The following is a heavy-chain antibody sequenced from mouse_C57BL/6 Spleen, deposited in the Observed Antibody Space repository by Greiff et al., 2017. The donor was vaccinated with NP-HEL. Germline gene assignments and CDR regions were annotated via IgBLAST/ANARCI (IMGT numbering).Heavy chain of an antibody. J-gene: IGHJ2*01. Sequence: EVKVEESGGGLVKPGGSLKLSCAASGFTFSDYGMHWVRQSPEKGLEWVAYISSGSSTIYYADIVKGRITITRDNAKNTLFLQMTSRRSDDTAMYYCARLYYGNYWYIDYWGQGTTLTVSS. V-gene: IGHV5-17*01. CDR1: GFTFSDYG. D-gene: IGHD2-1*01. CDR2: ISSGSSTI. CDR3: ARLYYGNYWYIDY.